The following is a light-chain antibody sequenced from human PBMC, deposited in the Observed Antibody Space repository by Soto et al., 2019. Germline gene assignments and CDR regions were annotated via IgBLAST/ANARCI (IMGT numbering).Light chain of an antibody. V-gene: IGKV3D-15*01. CDR1: QNVRNT. J-gene: IGKJ1*01. CDR3: QQYNNWPPVWT. CDR2: AAS. Sequence: DIVLTQSPGTLSLSPGERATLSCRASQNVRNTYLAWYQQKAGQAPRLLIYAASSRATGIPARFSGSGSGTEFTLTISSLQSEDFAVYYCQQYNNWPPVWTFGQGIKVDIK.